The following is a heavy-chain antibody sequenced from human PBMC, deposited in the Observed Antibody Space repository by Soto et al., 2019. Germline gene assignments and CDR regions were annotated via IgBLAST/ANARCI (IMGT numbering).Heavy chain of an antibody. J-gene: IGHJ4*02. CDR3: ARGYYYGSGSPAPFDY. Sequence: SLTCTVSGDSVRSGSYYCSWIRQPPGKGLEWIAYIYYTGSANYNPSLKSRVTISVDTSKNQFSLKLSSVTAADTAVYYCARGYYYGSGSPAPFDYWGQGTLVTVSS. V-gene: IGHV4-61*01. CDR1: GDSVRSGSYY. CDR2: IYYTGSA. D-gene: IGHD3-10*01.